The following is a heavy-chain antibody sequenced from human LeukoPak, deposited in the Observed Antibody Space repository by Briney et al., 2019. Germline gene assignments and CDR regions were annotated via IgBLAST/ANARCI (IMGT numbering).Heavy chain of an antibody. CDR2: IIPIFGTA. Sequence: ASVKVSCKASGGTFSSYAISWVRQAPGQGLEWMGGIIPIFGTANYAQKFQGRVTITADESTSTAYMELSSLRSEDTAVYYCAREVSRTIAAAGTGGGSRGMDVWGQGTTVTVSS. V-gene: IGHV1-69*13. CDR3: AREVSRTIAAAGTGGGSRGMDV. J-gene: IGHJ6*02. CDR1: GGTFSSYA. D-gene: IGHD6-13*01.